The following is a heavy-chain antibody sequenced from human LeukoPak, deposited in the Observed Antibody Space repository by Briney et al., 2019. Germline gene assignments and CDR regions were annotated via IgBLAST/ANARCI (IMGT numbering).Heavy chain of an antibody. J-gene: IGHJ5*02. CDR3: ARAAGAVAAGGIFNVRPTLYNWFDP. Sequence: SQTLSLTCVISGDSVSSDSAAWNWIRQSPSRGLEWLGRTYYRSKYYNDYAVSVKSRITVNPDTSKNQFSLQLNSVTPEDTAVYYCARAAGAVAAGGIFNVRPTLYNWFDPWGQGTLVTVSS. CDR1: GDSVSSDSAA. CDR2: TYYRSKYYN. V-gene: IGHV6-1*01. D-gene: IGHD6-13*01.